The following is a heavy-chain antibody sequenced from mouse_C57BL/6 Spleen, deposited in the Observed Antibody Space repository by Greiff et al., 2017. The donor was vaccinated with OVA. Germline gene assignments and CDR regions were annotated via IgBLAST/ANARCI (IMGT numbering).Heavy chain of an antibody. CDR2: IYPGSGST. V-gene: IGHV1-55*01. D-gene: IGHD1-1*01. Sequence: QVQLQQPGAELVKPGASVKMSCKASGYTFTSYWITWVKQRPGQGLEWIGDIYPGSGSTNYNEKFKSKATLTVDTSSSTAYMQLSSLTSEDSAVYYCARYGDGSSSYYFDYWGQGTTLTVSS. CDR1: GYTFTSYW. CDR3: ARYGDGSSSYYFDY. J-gene: IGHJ2*01.